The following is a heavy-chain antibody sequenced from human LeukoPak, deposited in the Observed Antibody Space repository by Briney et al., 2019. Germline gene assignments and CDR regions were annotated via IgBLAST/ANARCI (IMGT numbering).Heavy chain of an antibody. V-gene: IGHV3-23*01. D-gene: IGHD6-13*01. CDR1: GFTLSSYA. CDR3: ARDQIGSW. Sequence: GGSLRLSCAASGFTLSSYAMSWVRQAPGKGLEWVSVISGSGGSKYSADSVKGRFTISRDNAKKSVYLQMDSLRVEDTAVYYCARDQIGSWWGQGTLVIVSS. J-gene: IGHJ4*02. CDR2: ISGSGGSK.